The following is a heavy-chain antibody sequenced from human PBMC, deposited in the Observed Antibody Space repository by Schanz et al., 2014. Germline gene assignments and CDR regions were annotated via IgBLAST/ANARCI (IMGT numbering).Heavy chain of an antibody. J-gene: IGHJ5*02. CDR3: AREVGLYDRGWFDP. D-gene: IGHD3-22*01. V-gene: IGHV1-69*09. CDR2: IVPIAGIT. Sequence: QAQLVESGAEVKKPGSSVKVSCKASGGTFSSYTISWVRQAPGQGLEWMGRIVPIAGITNYAQRFQGRVTITADKSSDTAYMELSSLRSEDTAVYYCAREVGLYDRGWFDPWGQGTLVTVSS. CDR1: GGTFSSYT.